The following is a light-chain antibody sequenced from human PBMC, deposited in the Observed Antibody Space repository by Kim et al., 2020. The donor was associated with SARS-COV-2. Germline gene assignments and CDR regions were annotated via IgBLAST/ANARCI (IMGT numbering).Light chain of an antibody. CDR3: QSYDSSLSGSV. J-gene: IGLJ2*01. CDR1: SSNSGAGYD. CDR2: GNS. Sequence: GVTIPGTGSSSNSGAGYDVHWYQHLPGTAPKLLIYGNSNRPSGVPDRFSGSKSGTSASLAITGLQAEDEADYYCQSYDSSLSGSVFGGGTQLTVL. V-gene: IGLV1-40*01.